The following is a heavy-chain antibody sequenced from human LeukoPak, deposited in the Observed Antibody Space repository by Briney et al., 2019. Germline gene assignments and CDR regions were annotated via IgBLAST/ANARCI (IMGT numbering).Heavy chain of an antibody. Sequence: GGSLRLSCAASGNYWMHWVRQVPGKGLVWVSHINSDGSWTSYADSVRGRFTISRDNSQNTLYLQMNNLRAEDTAVYYCAKDGDTTVRVTRAPYYLDHWGQGALVTVSS. CDR3: AKDGDTTVRVTRAPYYLDH. V-gene: IGHV3-74*01. CDR1: GNYW. CDR2: INSDGSWT. D-gene: IGHD3-10*01. J-gene: IGHJ4*02.